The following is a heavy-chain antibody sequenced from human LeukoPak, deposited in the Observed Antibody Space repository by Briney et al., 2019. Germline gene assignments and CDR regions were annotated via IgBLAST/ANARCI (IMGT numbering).Heavy chain of an antibody. D-gene: IGHD6-13*01. CDR1: GGSISSGGYY. CDR2: IYYSGST. CDR3: ARLGIAAAAHDY. Sequence: PSETLSLTCTVSGGSISSGGYYWGWIRQPPGKGLEWIGSIYYSGSTYYNPSLKSRVTISVDTSKNQFSLKLSSVTAADTAVYYCARLGIAAAAHDYWGQGTLVTVSS. V-gene: IGHV4-39*01. J-gene: IGHJ4*02.